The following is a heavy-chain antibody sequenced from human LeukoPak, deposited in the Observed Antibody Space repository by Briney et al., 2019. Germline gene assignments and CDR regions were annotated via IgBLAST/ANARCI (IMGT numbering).Heavy chain of an antibody. CDR2: ISGSGGST. J-gene: IGHJ6*04. CDR3: AKDSTVTSLYYYYGMDV. CDR1: GFTFSSYV. Sequence: GGSLRLSCAASGFTFSSYVMSWVRQAPGRGLEWVSGISGSGGSTYYADSVKGRFTISRDNSKNTLYLQMNSLRADDTAVYYCAKDSTVTSLYYYYGMDVWGKGTTVTVSS. V-gene: IGHV3-23*01. D-gene: IGHD4-17*01.